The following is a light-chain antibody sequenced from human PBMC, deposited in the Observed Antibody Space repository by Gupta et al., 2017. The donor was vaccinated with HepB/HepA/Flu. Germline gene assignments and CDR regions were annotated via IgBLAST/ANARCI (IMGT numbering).Light chain of an antibody. J-gene: IGLJ3*02. Sequence: QSALTQPASVSGSPGQSITISCTGTSSDVGGYNYVSWYQQHPGKAPKLMIYDVSNRPSGVSNRFSGSKSGNTASPTISGLQAEDEADYDCSSYTSSSTLDWVFGGGTKLTVL. CDR2: DVS. V-gene: IGLV2-14*01. CDR3: SSYTSSSTLDWV. CDR1: SSDVGGYNY.